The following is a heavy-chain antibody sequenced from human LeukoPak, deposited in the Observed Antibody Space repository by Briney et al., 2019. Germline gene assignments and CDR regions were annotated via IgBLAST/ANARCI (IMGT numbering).Heavy chain of an antibody. V-gene: IGHV4-59*08. CDR1: GGSISSYY. CDR2: IYYSGST. Sequence: KPSETLSLTCSVSGGSISSYYWSWIRRPPGKGLEWIGNIYYSGSTNYNPSFKSRVTISVDTSKSQFSLQLSSVTAADTAVYYCARGGSYYGYWGQGTLVTVSS. CDR3: ARGGSYYGY. J-gene: IGHJ4*02. D-gene: IGHD1-26*01.